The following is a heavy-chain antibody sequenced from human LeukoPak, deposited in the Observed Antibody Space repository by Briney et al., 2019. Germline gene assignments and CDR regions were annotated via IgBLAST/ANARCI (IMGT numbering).Heavy chain of an antibody. CDR3: AAWGLHNY. CDR2: ISHSSTYI. D-gene: IGHD7-27*01. J-gene: IGHJ4*02. CDR1: GFTFSTFG. Sequence: GGSLRLSCAAPGFTFSTFGFNWVRQAPGKGLEWVSSISHSSTYISYADSVKGRFTISRDNARNSLYLQMNSLRVEDTAVYYCAAWGLHNYWGQGTLVTVSS. V-gene: IGHV3-21*01.